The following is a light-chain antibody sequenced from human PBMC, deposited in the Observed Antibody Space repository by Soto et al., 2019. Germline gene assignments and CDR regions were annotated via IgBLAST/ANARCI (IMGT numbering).Light chain of an antibody. CDR2: GAS. V-gene: IGKV3-20*01. CDR1: QSVSSSY. Sequence: EIVLTQSPGTLSLSPGERATLSCRASQSVSSSYLAWYQQKPGQAHRLLIYGASSRATGIPDRFSGSGSGTDVTLTISRLEPEDFAVYYCQQYGSSPLTFGGGTKVEIK. CDR3: QQYGSSPLT. J-gene: IGKJ4*01.